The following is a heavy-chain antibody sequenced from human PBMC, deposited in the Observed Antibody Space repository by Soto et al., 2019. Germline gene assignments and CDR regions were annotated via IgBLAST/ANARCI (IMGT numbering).Heavy chain of an antibody. Sequence: QVQLVQSGAEVKKPGASVKVSCKASGYTFTSYYMHWVRQAPGQGLEWMGIINPSGGSTSYAQKFQVRFTMTRDTSTSTVYMELISLRSEDTAVYYCARDERTLWFGELTITGSFDYWGQGTLVTVSS. CDR3: ARDERTLWFGELTITGSFDY. V-gene: IGHV1-46*01. CDR1: GYTFTSYY. J-gene: IGHJ4*02. D-gene: IGHD3-10*01. CDR2: INPSGGST.